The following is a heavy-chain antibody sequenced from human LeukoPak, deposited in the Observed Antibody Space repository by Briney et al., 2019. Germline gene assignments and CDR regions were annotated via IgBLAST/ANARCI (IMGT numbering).Heavy chain of an antibody. V-gene: IGHV4-59*01. CDR3: ARDLYSSLDAFDI. J-gene: IGHJ3*02. CDR2: IYYSGST. CDR1: GGSFSGYY. D-gene: IGHD6-13*01. Sequence: PSETLSLTCAVYGGSFSGYYWSWIRQPPGKGLEWIGYIYYSGSTNYNPSLKSRVTISVDTSKNQFSLKLSSVTAADTAVYYCARDLYSSLDAFDIWGQGTMVTVSS.